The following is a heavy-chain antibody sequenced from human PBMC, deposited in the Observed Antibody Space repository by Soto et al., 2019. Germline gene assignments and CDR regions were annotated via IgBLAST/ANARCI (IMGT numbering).Heavy chain of an antibody. V-gene: IGHV1-69*05. CDR1: GCTFSIYA. CDR2: IIPNFGTA. Sequence: SVKVSFRGSGCTFSIYAISLVLQAPGQGLEWMEGIIPNFGTADYAQKLQDRVTITRDTSASTAYMELSSLRSEDTAVYYCARDLRRAVADMAWFDPWGQGTLVTVSS. CDR3: ARDLRRAVADMAWFDP. J-gene: IGHJ5*02. D-gene: IGHD6-19*01.